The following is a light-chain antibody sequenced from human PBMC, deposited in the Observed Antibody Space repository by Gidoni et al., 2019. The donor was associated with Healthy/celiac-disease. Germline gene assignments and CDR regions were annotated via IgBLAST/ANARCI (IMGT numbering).Light chain of an antibody. CDR1: QSISSY. CDR3: QQSYSTPLT. J-gene: IGKJ3*01. Sequence: DIQMTPPPSSLSASVGDRVTITCRASQSISSYLNWYQQKPGKAPKLLIYATCSLQSGVPSRFSGSGSGTDFTLTISSLEPEDFATYYCQQSYSTPLTFGPGTKVDIK. CDR2: ATC. V-gene: IGKV1-39*01.